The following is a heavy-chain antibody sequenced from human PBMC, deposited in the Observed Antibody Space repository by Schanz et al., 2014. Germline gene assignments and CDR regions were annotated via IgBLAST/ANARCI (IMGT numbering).Heavy chain of an antibody. D-gene: IGHD2-2*01. CDR1: GFTLRAYA. CDR2: VSFDGTTK. Sequence: QAQLVESGGGVVQPGRSLRLSCAASGFTLRAYAMHWVRQAPGKGLEWVALVSFDGTTKYYADSVKGRLTISRDNSKNTLFLQMNSLRPEDTALYYCARLRCSSTGCYAGSDAFDIWGQGTVINASS. V-gene: IGHV3-30*04. CDR3: ARLRCSSTGCYAGSDAFDI. J-gene: IGHJ3*02.